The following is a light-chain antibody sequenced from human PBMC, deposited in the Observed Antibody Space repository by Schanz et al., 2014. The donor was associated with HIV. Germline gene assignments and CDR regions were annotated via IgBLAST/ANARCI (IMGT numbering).Light chain of an antibody. CDR3: QHYGSS. Sequence: EIVLTQSPATLSLSPGERATLSCRASQTVSSNSLGWYQQKRGQVPRLLIYSASRKANGIPDMFSGCGSGTDFTLTINRLGPEDVAVYYSQHYGSSFGPWTKVDIK. V-gene: IGKV3-20*01. J-gene: IGKJ3*01. CDR2: SAS. CDR1: QTVSSNS.